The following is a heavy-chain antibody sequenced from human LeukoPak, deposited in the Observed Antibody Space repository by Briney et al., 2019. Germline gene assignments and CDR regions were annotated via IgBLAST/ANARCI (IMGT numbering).Heavy chain of an antibody. J-gene: IGHJ6*02. CDR3: ARDRVDYGMDV. CDR1: GFAVSNNY. V-gene: IGHV3-66*01. Sequence: GRSLRLSCAASGFAVSNNYMTWVRQAPGKGLEWVSVTYSGGSTYYADSVKGRFTISRDNSKNTLYLQMNSLRVEDAAVYYCARDRVDYGMDVWGQGTTVTVSS. CDR2: TYSGGST. D-gene: IGHD2-15*01.